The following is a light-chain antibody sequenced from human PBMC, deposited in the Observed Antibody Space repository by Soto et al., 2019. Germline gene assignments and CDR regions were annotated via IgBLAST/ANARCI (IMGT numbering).Light chain of an antibody. CDR2: DTS. J-gene: IGKJ5*01. CDR1: QSINSK. CDR3: QQYGSSLIT. V-gene: IGKV3-20*01. Sequence: EIVMTQSPATLSVSPGERATLSCRASQSINSKLAWYQQKPVQAPILLIYDTSTRATGIPDRFSGGGSGTDFTLTITRLEPEDFAVYYCQQYGSSLITFGHGTRLEIK.